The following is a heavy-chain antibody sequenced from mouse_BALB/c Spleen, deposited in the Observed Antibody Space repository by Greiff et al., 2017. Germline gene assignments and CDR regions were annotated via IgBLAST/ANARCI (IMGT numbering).Heavy chain of an antibody. D-gene: IGHD2-3*01. V-gene: IGHV14-3*02. CDR2: IDPANGNT. CDR1: GFNIKDTY. CDR3: ARSDDGYYYFDY. J-gene: IGHJ2*01. Sequence: EVKLQQSGAELVKPGASVKLSCTASGFNIKDTYMHWVKQRPEQGLEWIGRIDPANGNTKYDPKFQGKATITADTSSNTAYLQLSSLTSEDTAVYYCARSDDGYYYFDYWGQGTTLTVSS.